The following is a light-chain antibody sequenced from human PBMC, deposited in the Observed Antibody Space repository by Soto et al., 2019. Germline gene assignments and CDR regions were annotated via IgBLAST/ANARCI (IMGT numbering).Light chain of an antibody. Sequence: DIQMTESPSTLSASVGDRVTITCRASQSISSWLAWYQQKPGKAPKLLIYDASSLQSGAPPRFSGSGSGTEFTLTIRSLQPDDIATYYCQQYSSYSAWTFGEGTKVDI. J-gene: IGKJ1*01. CDR2: DAS. CDR1: QSISSW. CDR3: QQYSSYSAWT. V-gene: IGKV1-5*01.